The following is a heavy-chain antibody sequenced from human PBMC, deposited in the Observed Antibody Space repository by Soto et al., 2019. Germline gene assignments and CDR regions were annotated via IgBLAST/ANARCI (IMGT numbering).Heavy chain of an antibody. CDR3: ARIAAAGRTQLFDY. D-gene: IGHD6-13*01. V-gene: IGHV4-34*01. J-gene: IGHJ4*02. CDR1: GGSFSGYY. Sequence: PSETLSLTCAVYGGSFSGYYWSWIRQPPGKGLEWIGEINHSGSTNYNPSLKSRVTISVDTSKNQFSLKLSSVTAADTAVYYCARIAAAGRTQLFDYWGQGTLVTVSS. CDR2: INHSGST.